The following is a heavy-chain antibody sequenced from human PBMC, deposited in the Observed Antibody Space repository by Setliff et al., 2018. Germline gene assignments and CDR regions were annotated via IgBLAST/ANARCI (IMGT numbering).Heavy chain of an antibody. CDR2: IQKSGSA. D-gene: IGHD3-10*01. CDR1: GVSISSYY. J-gene: IGHJ6*02. Sequence: KALETLSLTCNVSGVSISSYYWSWIRQPPGKGLECIGYIQKSGSATYNPSLMSRVTISVDTSRNQFSLKLRSVTAADTAVYYCARLSWDGLRYYGLDVWGQGATVTVSS. CDR3: ARLSWDGLRYYGLDV. V-gene: IGHV4-59*01.